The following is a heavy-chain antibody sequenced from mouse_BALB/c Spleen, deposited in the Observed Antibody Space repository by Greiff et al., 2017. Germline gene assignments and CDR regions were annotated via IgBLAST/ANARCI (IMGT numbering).Heavy chain of an antibody. V-gene: IGHV1-7*01. CDR1: GYTFTSYW. D-gene: IGHD2-1*01. CDR2: INPSTGYT. Sequence: VKLMESGAELAKPGASVKMSCKASGYTFTSYWMHWVKQRPGQGLEWIGYINPSTGYTEYNQKFKDKATLTADKSSSTAYMQLSSLTSEDSAVYYCARGRDYGNYGYAMDYWGQGTSVTVSS. J-gene: IGHJ4*01. CDR3: ARGRDYGNYGYAMDY.